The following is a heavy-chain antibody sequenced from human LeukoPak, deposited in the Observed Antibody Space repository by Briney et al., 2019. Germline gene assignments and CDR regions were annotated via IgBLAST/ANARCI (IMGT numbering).Heavy chain of an antibody. J-gene: IGHJ4*02. CDR2: ISAYNGNT. CDR1: GYTFTSYG. Sequence: GASVKVSCKTSGYTFTSYGYSWVRQAPGQGLEWMGWISAYNGNTNYAQKLQGRVTMTTVTSTSTVYMELRSLTSDDTAVYYCARGGELVQKDYWGQGTLVTVSS. V-gene: IGHV1-18*01. D-gene: IGHD3-10*01. CDR3: ARGGELVQKDY.